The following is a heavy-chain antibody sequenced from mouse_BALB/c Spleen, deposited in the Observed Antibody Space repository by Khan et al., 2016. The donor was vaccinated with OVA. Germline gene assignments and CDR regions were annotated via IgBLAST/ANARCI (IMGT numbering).Heavy chain of an antibody. CDR3: ARLAYYYNSEGFAY. Sequence: VQLKESGGDFVRPGGSLKLSCAASGFTFSTYGMSWVRQTPDKRLEWVATFITGGAYTYYPATVKGRFTISRDNAKNPLYLQLSSLKSEDTAIYYGARLAYYYNSEGFAYWGQGTLVTVSA. V-gene: IGHV5-6*01. D-gene: IGHD1-1*01. CDR2: FITGGAYT. CDR1: GFTFSTYG. J-gene: IGHJ3*01.